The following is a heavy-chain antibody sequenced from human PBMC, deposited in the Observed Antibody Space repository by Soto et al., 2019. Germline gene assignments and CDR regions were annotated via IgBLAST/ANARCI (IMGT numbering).Heavy chain of an antibody. J-gene: IGHJ4*02. CDR2: IYYSGST. D-gene: IGHD3-9*01. Sequence: TLSLTCTVSGGSISSGGYYWSWIRQHPGKGLEWIGYIYYSGSTYYNPSLKSRVTISVDTSKNQFSLKLSSVTAADTAVYYCARDKTGYADFDYWGQGTLVTVSS. CDR1: GGSISSGGYY. V-gene: IGHV4-31*03. CDR3: ARDKTGYADFDY.